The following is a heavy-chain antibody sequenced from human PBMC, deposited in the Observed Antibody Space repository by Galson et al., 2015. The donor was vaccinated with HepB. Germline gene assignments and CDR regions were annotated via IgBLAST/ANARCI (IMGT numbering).Heavy chain of an antibody. D-gene: IGHD2-21*01. CDR1: GFTFSLYA. J-gene: IGHJ2*01. CDR2: IVKSGDST. V-gene: IGHV3-23*01. CDR3: TKRQGGVVRNWHLDL. Sequence: SLRLSCAASGFTFSLYAMSWARQAPGKGLEWVSSIVKSGDSTDYADSVKGRFTISRDNSKNTLYLQMNSLRAEDTAAYFCTKRQGGVVRNWHLDLWGRGTLVTVSS.